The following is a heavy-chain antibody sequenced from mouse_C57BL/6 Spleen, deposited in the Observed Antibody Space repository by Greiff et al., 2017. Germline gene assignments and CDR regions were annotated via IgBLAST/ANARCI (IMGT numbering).Heavy chain of an antibody. V-gene: IGHV1-82*01. J-gene: IGHJ2*01. CDR1: GYAFSSSW. D-gene: IGHD1-1*01. Sequence: QVQLQQSGPELVKPGASVKISCKASGYAFSSSWMNWVKQRPGKGLEWIGRIYPGDGDTNYNGKFKGKATLTADKSSSTAYMQLSSLTSEDSAVSCCAREGDYYGSSYEKENYLDDWGQGTTLTVSS. CDR2: IYPGDGDT. CDR3: AREGDYYGSSYEKENYLDD.